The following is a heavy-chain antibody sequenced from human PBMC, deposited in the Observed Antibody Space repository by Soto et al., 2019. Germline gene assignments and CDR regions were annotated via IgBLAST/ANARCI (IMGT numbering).Heavy chain of an antibody. J-gene: IGHJ6*02. CDR1: GFTFSSYS. D-gene: IGHD6-13*01. CDR3: ARVLTVNSSSWYAFSGEHYYYYYGMDV. V-gene: IGHV3-21*01. CDR2: ISSSSSYI. Sequence: GGSLSLSCAASGFTFSSYSMNWVRQAPGKGLEWVSSISSSSSYIYYADSVKGRFTISRDNAKNSLYLQMNSLRAEDTAVYYCARVLTVNSSSWYAFSGEHYYYYYGMDVWGQGTTVTVSS.